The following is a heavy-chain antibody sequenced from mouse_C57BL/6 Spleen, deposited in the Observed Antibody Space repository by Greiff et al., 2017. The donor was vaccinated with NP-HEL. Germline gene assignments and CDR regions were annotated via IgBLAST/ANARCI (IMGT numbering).Heavy chain of an antibody. CDR3: ARPTVVEAMDY. D-gene: IGHD1-1*01. Sequence: QVQLKESGAELVKPGASVKISCKASGYAFSSYWMNWVKQRPGKGLEWIGQIYPGDGDTNYNGKFKGKATLTADKSPSTAYMQLSSLTSEDSAVYFCARPTVVEAMDYWGQGTSVTVSS. CDR1: GYAFSSYW. CDR2: IYPGDGDT. V-gene: IGHV1-80*01. J-gene: IGHJ4*01.